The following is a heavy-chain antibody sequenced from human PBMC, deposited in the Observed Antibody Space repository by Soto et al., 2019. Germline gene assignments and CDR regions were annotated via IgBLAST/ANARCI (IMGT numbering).Heavy chain of an antibody. CDR2: ISSSGSTI. CDR1: GFTFRDYY. Sequence: QVQLVESGGGLFKPGGSLRLSCAASGFTFRDYYMSWLRQAPGKGLAWVSYISSSGSTIYYADSVQGRFTISRDNAKNSRYVQRNSLRAEYTAVYYCAGTGDNLSGCSFHLLGRGTMVTVSS. J-gene: IGHJ2*01. CDR3: AGTGDNLSGCSFHL. D-gene: IGHD3-9*01. V-gene: IGHV3-11*01.